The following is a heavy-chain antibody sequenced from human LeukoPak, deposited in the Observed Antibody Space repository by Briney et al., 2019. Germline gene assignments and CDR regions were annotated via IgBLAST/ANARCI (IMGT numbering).Heavy chain of an antibody. V-gene: IGHV3-23*01. CDR2: ISDSGGST. J-gene: IGHJ4*02. CDR1: GITLSNYG. Sequence: GSLRLSCAVSGITLSNYGMSWVRQAPGKGLEWVAGISDSGGSTNYADSVKGWFTISRDNPKNTLYLQMNSLRAEDTAVYFCAKRGVVIRVILVGFHKEAYYFDSWGQGALVTVSS. CDR3: AKRGVVIRVILVGFHKEAYYFDS. D-gene: IGHD3-22*01.